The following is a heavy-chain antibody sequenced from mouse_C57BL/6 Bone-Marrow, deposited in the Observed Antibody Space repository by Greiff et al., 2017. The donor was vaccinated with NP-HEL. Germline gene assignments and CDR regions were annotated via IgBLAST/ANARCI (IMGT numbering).Heavy chain of an antibody. V-gene: IGHV14-1*01. CDR2: IDPEDGDT. Sequence: EVQLQQSGAELVRPGASVKLSCTASGFNIKDYYMHWVKQRPEQGLEWIGRIDPEDGDTEYAPKFQGKATMTADTSSNTAYLQLSSLTSEDTAVYYCTHYYGSSYGYFDVWGTGTTVTVSP. CDR1: GFNIKDYY. CDR3: THYYGSSYGYFDV. D-gene: IGHD1-1*01. J-gene: IGHJ1*03.